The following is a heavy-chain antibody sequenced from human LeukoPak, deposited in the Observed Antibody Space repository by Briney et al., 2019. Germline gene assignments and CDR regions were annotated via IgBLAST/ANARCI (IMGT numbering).Heavy chain of an antibody. CDR3: ARSGHDILTGYYLYYFDY. V-gene: IGHV4-59*12. CDR2: IYYSGST. J-gene: IGHJ4*02. Sequence: SETLSLTCTVSGGSISSYYWSWLRQPPGKGLEWIGYIYYSGSTNYNPSLKSRVTISVDTSKNQFSLKLSSVTAADTAGYYCARSGHDILTGYYLYYFDYWGQGTLVTVSS. CDR1: GGSISSYY. D-gene: IGHD3-9*01.